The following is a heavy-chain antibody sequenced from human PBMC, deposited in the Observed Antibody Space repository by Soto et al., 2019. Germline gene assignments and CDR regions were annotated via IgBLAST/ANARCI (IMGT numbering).Heavy chain of an antibody. CDR1: GGSVSNSY. V-gene: IGHV4-59*02. J-gene: IGHJ4*02. CDR2: VYYSGST. CDR3: ARGRSHEWELLVQYFDY. D-gene: IGHD1-26*01. Sequence: SETLSLTCTVSGGSVSNSYWGWIRQPPGKGLEWVAYVYYSGSTNYNPSLGSRVTISVDKSKNQFPLKMTSVTGADTAVYYCARGRSHEWELLVQYFDYWGQGTLVTVS.